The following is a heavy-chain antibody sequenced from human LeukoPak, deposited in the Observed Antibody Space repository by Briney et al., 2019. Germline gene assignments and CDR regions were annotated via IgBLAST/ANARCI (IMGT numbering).Heavy chain of an antibody. J-gene: IGHJ2*01. Sequence: SETLCLSCTVSVGSVSSSYRTWIPQPPGNGLEWIWYVHYSGSTNYNPSLKRRVTISLDTSKHQFYLRLSSVTAADTAVYYCARPRTTGLGFFDLWGRGTMVTVSS. V-gene: IGHV4-59*08. CDR3: ARPRTTGLGFFDL. CDR2: VHYSGST. D-gene: IGHD3/OR15-3a*01. CDR1: VGSVSSSY.